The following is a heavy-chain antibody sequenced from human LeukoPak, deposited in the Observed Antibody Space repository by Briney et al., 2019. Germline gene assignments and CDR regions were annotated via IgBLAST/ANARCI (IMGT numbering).Heavy chain of an antibody. CDR2: IYYSGST. CDR3: ARVENDYGGNRYFDY. CDR1: GGSISSGDYY. Sequence: SETLSLTCTVSGGSISSGDYYWSWTRQPPGKGLEWIGYIYYSGSTYYNPSLKSRVTISVDTSKNQFSLKLSSVTAADTAVHYCARVENDYGGNRYFDYWGQGTLVTVSS. J-gene: IGHJ4*02. D-gene: IGHD4-23*01. V-gene: IGHV4-30-4*01.